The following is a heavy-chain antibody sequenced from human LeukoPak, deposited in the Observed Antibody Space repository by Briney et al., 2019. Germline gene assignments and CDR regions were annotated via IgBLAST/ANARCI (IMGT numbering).Heavy chain of an antibody. CDR2: IYYSGST. Sequence: SETLSLTCSVSGASLSSYTYYWGWIRQPPGKGLEWIGSIYYSGSTYYNPSLKSRVTISVDTSKNRFSLKLSSVTAADTAVYYCAREAYCGGDCYSGFDYWGQGTLVTVSS. V-gene: IGHV4-39*07. CDR1: GASLSSYTYY. J-gene: IGHJ4*02. D-gene: IGHD2-21*02. CDR3: AREAYCGGDCYSGFDY.